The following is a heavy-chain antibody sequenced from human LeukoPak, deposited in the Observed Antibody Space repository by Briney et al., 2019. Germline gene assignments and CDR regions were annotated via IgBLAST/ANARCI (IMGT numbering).Heavy chain of an antibody. V-gene: IGHV3-30*19. Sequence: GRSLRLSCAASGFTFSSYGMHWVRQAPGKGLEWVAVIWYDGSNKYYADSVKGRFTVSRDDSKITLYLQMNSLRTEDTALYYCARDFSTKYSQDYWGQGTLVTVSS. CDR2: IWYDGSNK. J-gene: IGHJ4*02. D-gene: IGHD1-26*01. CDR1: GFTFSSYG. CDR3: ARDFSTKYSQDY.